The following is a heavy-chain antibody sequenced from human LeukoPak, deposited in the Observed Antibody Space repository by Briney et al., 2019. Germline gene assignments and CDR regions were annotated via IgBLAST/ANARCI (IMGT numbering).Heavy chain of an antibody. Sequence: GGSLRLSCTASGFTFSNYLMSWVRQAPGKGLEWVANIKQGGSETLYVDSVKGRFTISRDNAKNSLYLQMNSLRAEDTAVYYCASYRTVAKTNWFDSWGQGTLVTVSS. CDR1: GFTFSNYL. CDR2: IKQGGSET. D-gene: IGHD5-12*01. J-gene: IGHJ5*01. CDR3: ASYRTVAKTNWFDS. V-gene: IGHV3-7*01.